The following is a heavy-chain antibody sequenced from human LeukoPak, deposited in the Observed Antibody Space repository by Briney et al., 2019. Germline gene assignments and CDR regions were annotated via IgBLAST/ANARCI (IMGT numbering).Heavy chain of an antibody. CDR2: ISWDGGST. CDR1: GFTFDDYT. D-gene: IGHD2-15*01. V-gene: IGHV3-43*01. J-gene: IGHJ6*02. CDR3: AKDNEIKALHYGMDV. Sequence: GGSLRLSCAASGFTFDDYTMHWVRQAPGKGLEWVSLISWDGGSTYYADSVKGRFTISRDNSKNSLYVQMNSLRTEDTALYYCAKDNEIKALHYGMDVWGQGTTVTVSS.